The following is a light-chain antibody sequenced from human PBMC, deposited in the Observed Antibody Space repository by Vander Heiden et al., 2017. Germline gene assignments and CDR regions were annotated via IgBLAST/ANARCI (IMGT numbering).Light chain of an antibody. CDR3: SSYTSSGTLVL. Sequence: QSAQTQPASVSGSPGQSTTISCTGTDCDIGGFKYVSWYQQYPGKAPKLMILDVIDRPSGVSNRFSGSKSGNTASLTISGLQTEDEADYYCSSYTSSGTLVLFGGGTKLTVL. CDR1: DCDIGGFKY. V-gene: IGLV2-14*01. CDR2: DVI. J-gene: IGLJ2*01.